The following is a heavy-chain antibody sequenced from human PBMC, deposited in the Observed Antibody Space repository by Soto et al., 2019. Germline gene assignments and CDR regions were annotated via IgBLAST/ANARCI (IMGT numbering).Heavy chain of an antibody. D-gene: IGHD1-1*01. CDR3: SSQLLYGY. CDR1: GFTFRTSW. CDR2: MNSDGSTI. V-gene: IGHV3-74*01. J-gene: IGHJ4*02. Sequence: GGSLRLSCAASGFTFRTSWMQWVRQAPGKGLVWVARMNSDGSTISYADSVKGRFTISRDNTKNTLFLQMNSLRVEDTALYYCSSQLLYGYWQQGTLVTVAS.